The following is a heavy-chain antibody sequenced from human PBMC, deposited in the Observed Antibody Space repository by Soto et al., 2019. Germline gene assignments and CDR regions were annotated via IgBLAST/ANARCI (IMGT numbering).Heavy chain of an antibody. CDR1: GFTFTDYY. J-gene: IGHJ4*02. D-gene: IGHD6-25*01. CDR2: ISSSGTDT. V-gene: IGHV3-11*03. CDR3: AFPSRLPNY. Sequence: GGSLRLSCVASGFTFTDYYMNWVRQTPGKGLEWLSYISSSGTDTNYADSVKGRFTIYRDNAKKSIWLQMNSLRVEDTAVYYCAFPSRLPNYWGRGTLVTVSS.